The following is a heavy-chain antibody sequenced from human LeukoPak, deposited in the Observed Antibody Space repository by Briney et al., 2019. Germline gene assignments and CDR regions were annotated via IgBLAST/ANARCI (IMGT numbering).Heavy chain of an antibody. CDR3: ARDLAGDGYNYEDY. D-gene: IGHD5-24*01. J-gene: IGHJ4*02. Sequence: SVKVSCKASGGTFSSYAISWVRQAPGQGLEWMGGIIPIFGTANYAQKFQGRVTITTDESTSTAYMGLSSLRSEDTAVYYCARDLAGDGYNYEDYWGQGTLVTVSS. V-gene: IGHV1-69*05. CDR2: IIPIFGTA. CDR1: GGTFSSYA.